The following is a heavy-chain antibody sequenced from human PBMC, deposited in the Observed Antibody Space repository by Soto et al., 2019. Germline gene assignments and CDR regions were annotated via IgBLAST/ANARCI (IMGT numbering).Heavy chain of an antibody. J-gene: IGHJ4*02. CDR2: FYYTGSI. CDR1: GGSVSSCNYY. D-gene: IGHD3-22*01. Sequence: AETLSLTCTVSGGSVSSCNYYWSWIRQPPGEGLEWIGYFYYTGSINYNPSLKSRVTISIDASKNQFSLRLSSVTAADTAVYYCARSMLYSDGSNYSPFDYWGQGTLVTVS. CDR3: ARSMLYSDGSNYSPFDY. V-gene: IGHV4-61*01.